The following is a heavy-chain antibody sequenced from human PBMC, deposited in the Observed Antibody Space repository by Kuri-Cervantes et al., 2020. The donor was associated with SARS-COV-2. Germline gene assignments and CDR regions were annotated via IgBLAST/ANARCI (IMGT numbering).Heavy chain of an antibody. Sequence: ESLKSLCAASGFTVSTNYMSWVRQAPGKGLEWVSIIYSGGTTYYADSVKGRFTISRDNSKNTVNLQMNSLRGEDTALYYCARAGYSTGWFPDWYFDLWGRGTLVTVSS. J-gene: IGHJ2*01. V-gene: IGHV3-53*01. CDR1: GFTVSTNY. CDR2: IYSGGTT. CDR3: ARAGYSTGWFPDWYFDL. D-gene: IGHD6-19*01.